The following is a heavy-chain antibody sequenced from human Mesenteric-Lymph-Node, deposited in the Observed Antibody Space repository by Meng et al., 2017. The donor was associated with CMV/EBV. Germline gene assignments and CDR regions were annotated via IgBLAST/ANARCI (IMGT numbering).Heavy chain of an antibody. J-gene: IGHJ4*02. D-gene: IGHD4-11*01. CDR1: GFTFSSYA. CDR2: ISYDGSNK. CDR3: ARDRAGPTVTNFDY. V-gene: IGHV3-30-3*01. Sequence: GESLKISCAASGFTFSSYAMHWVRQAPGKGLEWVAVISYDGSNKYYADSVKGRFTISRDNSKNTLYLQMNSLRAEDTAVYYCARDRAGPTVTNFDYWGQGTLVTVSS.